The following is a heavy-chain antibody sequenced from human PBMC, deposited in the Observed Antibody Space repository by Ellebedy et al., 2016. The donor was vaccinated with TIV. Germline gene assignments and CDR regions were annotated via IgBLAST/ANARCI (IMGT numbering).Heavy chain of an antibody. CDR3: ARDFHSSALGGWFHP. J-gene: IGHJ5*02. D-gene: IGHD6-19*01. CDR1: GFPFDDYG. V-gene: IGHV3-9*01. Sequence: SLKISCAASGFPFDDYGMHWVRQAPGTGLAWVSGISWESRSIYYADSVKGRFTISRDNAKNSLYLQMNNLRPEDTALYYSARDFHSSALGGWFHPWGQGTLVTVSS. CDR2: ISWESRSI.